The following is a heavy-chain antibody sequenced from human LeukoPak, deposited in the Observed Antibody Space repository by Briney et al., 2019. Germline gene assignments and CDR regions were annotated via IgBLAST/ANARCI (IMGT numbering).Heavy chain of an antibody. CDR1: GASISSYY. V-gene: IGHV4-59*01. CDR3: ARQRIAADY. J-gene: IGHJ4*02. Sequence: SETLSLTCTVSGASISSYYWSWIRQPPGKGLEWIGYIYYSGSTNYNPSLKSRVTISVDTSKNQFSLKLSSVTAADTAVYYCARQRIAADYWGQGTLVTVSS. D-gene: IGHD6-13*01. CDR2: IYYSGST.